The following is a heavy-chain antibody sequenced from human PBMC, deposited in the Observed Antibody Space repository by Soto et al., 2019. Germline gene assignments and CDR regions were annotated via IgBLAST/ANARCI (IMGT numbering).Heavy chain of an antibody. CDR2: ISSSSSTI. D-gene: IGHD6-13*01. V-gene: IGHV3-48*01. CDR3: ARDLGYSSSWYYYYYGMDV. Sequence: GGSLRLSCAASGFTFSSYSMNWVRQAPGKGLEWVSYISSSSSTIYYADSVKGRFTISRDNAKNSLYLQMNSLRAEDTAVYYCARDLGYSSSWYYYYYGMDVWGQGTTVTVSS. J-gene: IGHJ6*02. CDR1: GFTFSSYS.